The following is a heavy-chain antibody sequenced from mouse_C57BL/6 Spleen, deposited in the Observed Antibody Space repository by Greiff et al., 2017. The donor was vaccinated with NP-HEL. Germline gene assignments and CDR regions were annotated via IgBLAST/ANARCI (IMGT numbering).Heavy chain of an antibody. CDR1: GYTFTSYW. D-gene: IGHD2-5*01. CDR2: IYPSDSET. CDR3: ASNPYYSNFEGFAY. J-gene: IGHJ3*01. V-gene: IGHV1-61*01. Sequence: QVQLQQPGAELVRPGSSVKLSCKASGYTFTSYWMDWVKQRPGQGLEWIGNIYPSDSETHYNQKFKDKATLTVDKSSSTAYMQLSSLTSEDSAVYYCASNPYYSNFEGFAYWGQGTLVTVSA.